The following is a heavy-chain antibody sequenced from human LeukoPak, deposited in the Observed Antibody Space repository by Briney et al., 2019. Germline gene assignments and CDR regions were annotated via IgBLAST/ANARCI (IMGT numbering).Heavy chain of an antibody. D-gene: IGHD3-9*01. CDR1: GYTFTSYD. J-gene: IGHJ4*02. Sequence: ASVKVSCKASGYTFTSYDITWVRQAPGPGLDWMGWMNATSGKTGQAQKLQARITIPRDTSISTAYMELSSLRPEDTAVYYCAKYKSGDYFDAGKRYYFDQWGQGTPVTVSS. CDR2: MNATSGKT. V-gene: IGHV1-8*01. CDR3: AKYKSGDYFDAGKRYYFDQ.